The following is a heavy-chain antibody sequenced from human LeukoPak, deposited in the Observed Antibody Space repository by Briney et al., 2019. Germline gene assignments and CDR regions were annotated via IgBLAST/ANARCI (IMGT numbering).Heavy chain of an antibody. CDR3: ARDSGSGGP. J-gene: IGHJ5*02. CDR2: IKPDGSEK. Sequence: GGSLRLSCAASGFTFSNYWMSWVRQAPGKGLEWVAHIKPDGSEKNYVDSVKGRFTLFRDDAKNSVYLQMNSLRVEDTAVYYCARDSGSGGPWGQGTPVTVSS. CDR1: GFTFSNYW. D-gene: IGHD6-19*01. V-gene: IGHV3-7*01.